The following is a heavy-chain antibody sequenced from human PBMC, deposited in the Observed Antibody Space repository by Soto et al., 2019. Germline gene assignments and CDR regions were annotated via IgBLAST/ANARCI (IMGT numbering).Heavy chain of an antibody. Sequence: GGSLRLSCAASGFTVSSNYMSWVRQAPGKGLEWVSVIYSGGSTYYADSVKGRFTISRHNSKNTLYLQMNSLRAEDTAVYYCARVLTAAGTSYYYYYMDVWGKGTTVTVSS. CDR2: IYSGGST. V-gene: IGHV3-53*04. CDR3: ARVLTAAGTSYYYYYMDV. D-gene: IGHD6-13*01. J-gene: IGHJ6*03. CDR1: GFTVSSNY.